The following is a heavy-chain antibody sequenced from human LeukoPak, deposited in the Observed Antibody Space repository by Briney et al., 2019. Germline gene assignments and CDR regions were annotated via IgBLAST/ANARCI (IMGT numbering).Heavy chain of an antibody. V-gene: IGHV3-7*01. CDR2: IKQDGSEK. J-gene: IGHJ4*02. Sequence: GGSLRLSCAASGFTFSNYWMSWVRQAPGKGLEWVANIKQDGSEKYYVDSAKGRFTISRDNAKNSLYLQMNSLRAEDTAVYYCARTLANYDLLDYWGQGTLVTVSS. D-gene: IGHD3-3*01. CDR1: GFTFSNYW. CDR3: ARTLANYDLLDY.